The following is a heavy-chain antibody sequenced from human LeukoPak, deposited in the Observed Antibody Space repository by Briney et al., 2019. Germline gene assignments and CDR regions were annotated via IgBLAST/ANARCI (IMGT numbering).Heavy chain of an antibody. Sequence: SETLSLTCTVSGASISSTTFYWGWIRQPPGKGLECIGTIYYSGSTYYNPSLKSRVTISVDASKNHFSLRLSSVTAADTAVYYCARRGVGPTRLYYFDYWGQGTLVTVSS. CDR3: ARRGVGPTRLYYFDY. CDR1: GASISSTTFY. CDR2: IYYSGST. V-gene: IGHV4-39*02. J-gene: IGHJ4*02. D-gene: IGHD1-26*01.